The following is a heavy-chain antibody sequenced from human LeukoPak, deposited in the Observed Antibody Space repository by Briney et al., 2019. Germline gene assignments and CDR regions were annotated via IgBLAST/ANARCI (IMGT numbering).Heavy chain of an antibody. CDR3: ARNGRYSSSARTPYYFDY. V-gene: IGHV3-48*03. CDR2: ISSSSSTI. CDR1: GFTFSSHE. Sequence: GGSLRLSCAASGFTFSSHEMNWVRQAPGKGLEWVSYISSSSSTIYYADSVKGRFTISRDNAKNSLYLQMNSLRAEDTAVYYCARNGRYSSSARTPYYFDYWGQGTLVTVSS. D-gene: IGHD6-6*01. J-gene: IGHJ4*02.